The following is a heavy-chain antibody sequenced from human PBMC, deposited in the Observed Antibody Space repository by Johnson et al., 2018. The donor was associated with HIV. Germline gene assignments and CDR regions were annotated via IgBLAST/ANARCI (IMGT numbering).Heavy chain of an antibody. J-gene: IGHJ3*02. D-gene: IGHD2-21*02. CDR2: IYSGGSP. CDR3: ARGRGGYWSDAFDI. Sequence: VQLLESGGGLVQPGASLRLSCAASGFTVSSNYMSWVRPAPGKGLDWDSVIYSGGSPYYADPVKGLLTLPKDNSKNTLYLQLNSLRAEDTAVYYCARGRGGYWSDAFDIWGQVTMVAVYS. V-gene: IGHV3-66*02. CDR1: GFTVSSNY.